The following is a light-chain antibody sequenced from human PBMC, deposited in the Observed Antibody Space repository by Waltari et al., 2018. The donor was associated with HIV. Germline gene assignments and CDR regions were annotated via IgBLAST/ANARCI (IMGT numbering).Light chain of an antibody. CDR1: SSVVGSYNL. CDR2: EVS. Sequence: QSALTQPASVSGSPGQSITISCTGDSSVVGSYNLFSWYQKHKGKEPKLLIYEVSKRPSGVSNLFSGSKSDNTASLTISGLQAEDEADYYCCSFASSSSWVFGGGSKLTVL. CDR3: CSFASSSSWV. J-gene: IGLJ3*02. V-gene: IGLV2-23*02.